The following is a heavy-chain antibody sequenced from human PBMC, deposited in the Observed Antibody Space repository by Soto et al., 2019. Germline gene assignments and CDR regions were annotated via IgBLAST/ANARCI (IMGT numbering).Heavy chain of an antibody. Sequence: QVQLVQSGAEVKKPGSSVKVSCRASAGSFSSYTMNWVRQVPGQGLEWMGRIIPVLGVVNYAQKFQGRVTITADRSTSTTYMELSSLRSEDTAVYYCARLRGSSQAVYYGLDAWGQGTTVTVS. V-gene: IGHV1-69*02. D-gene: IGHD3-16*01. CDR1: AGSFSSYT. J-gene: IGHJ6*02. CDR2: IIPVLGVV. CDR3: ARLRGSSQAVYYGLDA.